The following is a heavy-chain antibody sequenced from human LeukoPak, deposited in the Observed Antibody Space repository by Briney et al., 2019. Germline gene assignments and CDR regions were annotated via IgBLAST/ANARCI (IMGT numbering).Heavy chain of an antibody. CDR2: IHYSGST. CDR3: ARRVSGSGFGESNWFDP. J-gene: IGHJ5*02. Sequence: SDTLSLTCTVSGDSISTYYWNWIRQPPGKGLEWIGHIHYSGSTNYNPSLNSRVTISVDTSKSQFSLKLNSVTAADTAVYYCARRVSGSGFGESNWFDPWGQGTLVTVSS. D-gene: IGHD3-10*01. V-gene: IGHV4-59*08. CDR1: GDSISTYY.